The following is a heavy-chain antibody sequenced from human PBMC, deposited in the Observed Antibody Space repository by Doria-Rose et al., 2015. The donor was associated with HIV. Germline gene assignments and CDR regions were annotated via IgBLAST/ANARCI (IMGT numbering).Heavy chain of an antibody. CDR2: ISWDSGAK. CDR1: GFSFESYA. V-gene: IGHV3-9*01. D-gene: IGHD2-15*01. CDR3: AKAPIIGPRYSFYMDV. J-gene: IGHJ6*03. Sequence: VQLVQSGGGLVQPGRSLRLSCVGSGFSFESYAMHWVRLAPGKGLEWVAGISWDSGAKGNADSVDGRFTISRDTAKKSVYLEMRSLRPEDTAFYYCAKAPIIGPRYSFYMDVWGKGTSVTVSS.